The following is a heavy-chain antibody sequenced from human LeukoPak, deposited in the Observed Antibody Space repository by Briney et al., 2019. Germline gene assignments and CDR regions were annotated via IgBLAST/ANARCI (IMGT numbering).Heavy chain of an antibody. CDR2: ISGSGGST. CDR3: AKRGTTAQRWIDY. J-gene: IGHJ4*02. Sequence: GGSLRLSCAASGFTFSSYAMSWVRQAPGKGLEWVSAISGSGGSTYYADSVKGRFTISRDNSKNTLFLQMSSLRVEDTAVYYCAKRGTTAQRWIDYWGQGTLVTVSS. V-gene: IGHV3-23*01. D-gene: IGHD4-11*01. CDR1: GFTFSSYA.